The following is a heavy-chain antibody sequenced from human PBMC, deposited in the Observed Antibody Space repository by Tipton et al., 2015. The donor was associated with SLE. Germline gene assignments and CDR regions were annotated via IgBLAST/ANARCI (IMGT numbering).Heavy chain of an antibody. D-gene: IGHD4-17*01. J-gene: IGHJ4*02. Sequence: TLSLTCAVYGGSLSGYYWSWIRQPPGKGLEWIGEINHSGRTNYYPSLKSRVTISVDKSKNQFSLKLSSVTVADTAVYYCAKDYNHDNADYNWGQGTLVIVSS. CDR2: INHSGRT. V-gene: IGHV4-34*01. CDR3: AKDYNHDNADYN. CDR1: GGSLSGYY.